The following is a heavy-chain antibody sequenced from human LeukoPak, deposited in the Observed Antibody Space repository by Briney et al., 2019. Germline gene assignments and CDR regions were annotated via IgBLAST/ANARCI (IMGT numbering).Heavy chain of an antibody. D-gene: IGHD6-13*01. V-gene: IGHV3-30*02. Sequence: PGDSLRLSCAASGFTFSSYGMHWVRQAPGKGLEWVTFIRFDGGNKYYADSVKGRFTVSRDNSKNTLCLQMNSLRAEDTAVYYCAKDLDDRKPTGYSSSSLDYWGQGTLVTVSS. CDR1: GFTFSSYG. CDR2: IRFDGGNK. J-gene: IGHJ4*02. CDR3: AKDLDDRKPTGYSSSSLDY.